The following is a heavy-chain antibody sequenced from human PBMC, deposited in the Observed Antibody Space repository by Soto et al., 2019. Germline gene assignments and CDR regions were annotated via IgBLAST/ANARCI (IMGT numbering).Heavy chain of an antibody. Sequence: QVQLQQWGAGLLKPSETLSLTCAVYGGSFSGYYWSWIRQPPGKGLEWIGEINHSGSTNYNPSLKSRVTISVDTSKNQFSLKLSSVTAADTAVYYCARGPYDFWSGYLEGWFDPWGQGTLVTVSS. CDR3: ARGPYDFWSGYLEGWFDP. D-gene: IGHD3-3*01. CDR2: INHSGST. J-gene: IGHJ5*02. CDR1: GGSFSGYY. V-gene: IGHV4-34*01.